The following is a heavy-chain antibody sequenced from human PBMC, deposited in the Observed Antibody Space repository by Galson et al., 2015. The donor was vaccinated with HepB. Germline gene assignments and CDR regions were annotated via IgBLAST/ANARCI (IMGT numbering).Heavy chain of an antibody. CDR1: GFTFSDNS. D-gene: IGHD3-10*01. V-gene: IGHV3-48*04. CDR3: AKGSKTGAFEA. Sequence: SLRLSCAASGFTFSDNSMNWVRQAPGKGLEWVSYISSSGNTIYYVDSVKGRFTISRDNAKNSLYLQMNGLRAEDTAVYYCAKGSKTGAFEAWGQGTLVTVSS. CDR2: ISSSGNTI. J-gene: IGHJ5*02.